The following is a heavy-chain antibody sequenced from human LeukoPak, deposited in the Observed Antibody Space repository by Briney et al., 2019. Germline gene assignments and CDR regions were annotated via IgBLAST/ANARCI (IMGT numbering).Heavy chain of an antibody. CDR3: ARVEAARRLDS. V-gene: IGHV3-48*03. J-gene: IGHJ4*02. CDR2: ISSSGSTI. Sequence: PGGSLRLSCAASGFTFSSYEMNWVRQAPGKGLEWVSYISSSGSTIYYADSVKGRFTISRDNAKNSLYLQMNSLRAEDTAVYFCARVEAARRLDSWGQGTLVTVSS. CDR1: GFTFSSYE. D-gene: IGHD6-6*01.